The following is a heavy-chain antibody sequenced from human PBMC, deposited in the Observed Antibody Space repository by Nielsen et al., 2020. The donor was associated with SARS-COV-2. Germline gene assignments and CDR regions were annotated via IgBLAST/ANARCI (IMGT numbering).Heavy chain of an antibody. CDR1: GFTFDDYA. CDR2: ISWNSGSI. V-gene: IGHV3-9*01. J-gene: IGHJ4*02. D-gene: IGHD6-19*01. Sequence: SLKISCAASGFTFDDYAMHWVRQAPGKGLEWVSGISWNSGSIGYADSVKGRFTISRDNAKNSLYLQMNSLRAEDTALYYCARGRIAVAEYFDYWGQGTLVTVSS. CDR3: ARGRIAVAEYFDY.